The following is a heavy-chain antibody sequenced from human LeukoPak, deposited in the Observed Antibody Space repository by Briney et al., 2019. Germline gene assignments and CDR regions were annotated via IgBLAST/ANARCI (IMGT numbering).Heavy chain of an antibody. J-gene: IGHJ4*02. D-gene: IGHD4-17*01. CDR1: GFTFSSYA. V-gene: IGHV3-66*01. CDR2: IYSGGST. CDR3: ARNDGDYLDY. Sequence: GGSLRLSCAASGFTFSSYAMGWVRQAPGKGLEWVSVIYSGGSTYYADSVKGRFTISRDNSKNTLYLQMNSLRAEDTAVYYCARNDGDYLDYWGQGTLVTVSS.